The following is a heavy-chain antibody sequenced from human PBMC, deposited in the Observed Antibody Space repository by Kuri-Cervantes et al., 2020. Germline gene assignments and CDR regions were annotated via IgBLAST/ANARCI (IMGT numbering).Heavy chain of an antibody. J-gene: IGHJ6*02. CDR3: ARKEVKDSSLFRRVLPYYYYYYGMDV. CDR2: IYYSEST. V-gene: IGHV4-39*01. Sequence: GSLRLSCSVSGGSISSSTYYWDWIRQPPGKGLEWIGSIYYSESTYYNPSLKSRVTISGDTSKNQFSLKLNSETAADTAVYYCARKEVKDSSLFRRVLPYYYYYYGMDVWGQGTTVTVSS. CDR1: GGSISSSTYY. D-gene: IGHD6-13*01.